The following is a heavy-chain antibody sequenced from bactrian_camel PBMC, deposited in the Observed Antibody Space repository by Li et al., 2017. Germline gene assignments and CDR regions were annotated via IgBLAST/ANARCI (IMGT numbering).Heavy chain of an antibody. D-gene: IGHD5*01. J-gene: IGHJ6*01. CDR2: IESGGSST. CDR3: TAALEYGLGGHLNMRADFGY. V-gene: IGHV3S31*01. CDR1: GFTISNAA. Sequence: VQLVESGGGLVQPGESLRLSCAASGFTISNAAMSWVRQAPGKGLEWVSGIESGGSSTSYIDSVKGRFTISRDNAKNTVSLQLNSLKTEDMAMYYCTAALEYGLGGHLNMRADFGYWGQGTQVTVS.